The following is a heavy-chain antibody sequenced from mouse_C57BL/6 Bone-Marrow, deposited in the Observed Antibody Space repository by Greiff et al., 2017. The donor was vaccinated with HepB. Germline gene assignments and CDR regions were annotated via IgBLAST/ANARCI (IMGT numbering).Heavy chain of an antibody. D-gene: IGHD4-1*01. V-gene: IGHV1-81*01. Sequence: VQLQQSGAELARPGASVKLSCKASGYTFTSYGISWVKQSTGQGLEWIGEIYPRSGNTYYNEKFKGKATLTADKSSSTAYMELRSLTSEDSAVYFCARRGGTPFAYWGQGTLVTVSA. CDR3: ARRGGTPFAY. CDR2: IYPRSGNT. CDR1: GYTFTSYG. J-gene: IGHJ3*01.